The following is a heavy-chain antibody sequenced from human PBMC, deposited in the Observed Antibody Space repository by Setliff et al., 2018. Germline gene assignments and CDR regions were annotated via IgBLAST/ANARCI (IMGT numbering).Heavy chain of an antibody. CDR2: INTSGGST. CDR3: ASSISSSWYPHGYMDV. CDR1: GYTFTSYY. Sequence: GASVKVSCKASGYTFTSYYMHWVRQAPGQGLEWMGIINTSGGSTNYSQKFQGRVTITADESTSTAYMELNSLRSEETAVYYCASSISSSWYPHGYMDVWGKGTTVTVSS. J-gene: IGHJ6*03. D-gene: IGHD6-13*01. V-gene: IGHV1-46*01.